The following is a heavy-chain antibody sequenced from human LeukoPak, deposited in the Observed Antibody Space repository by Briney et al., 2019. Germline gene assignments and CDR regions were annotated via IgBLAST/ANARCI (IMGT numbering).Heavy chain of an antibody. CDR1: GFTFSSYG. V-gene: IGHV3-23*01. D-gene: IGHD3-10*01. Sequence: GGSLRLSCAASGFTFSSYGMSWVRQAPGKGLEWVSAISGSGGSTYYADSVKGRFTISRDNSKNTLYLQMNSLRAEDTAVYYCAKDHPNALLRFGEVIRKSRDGYFDYWGQGTLVTVSS. CDR3: AKDHPNALLRFGEVIRKSRDGYFDY. CDR2: ISGSGGST. J-gene: IGHJ4*02.